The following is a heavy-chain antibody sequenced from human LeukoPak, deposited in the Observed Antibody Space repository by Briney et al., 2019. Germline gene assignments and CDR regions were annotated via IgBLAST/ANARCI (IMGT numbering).Heavy chain of an antibody. CDR1: GFTFDDYG. J-gene: IGHJ2*01. Sequence: GGSLRLSCAASGFTFDDYGMSWVRQAPGKGLEWVSGINWNGGSTVYADSVKGRFTISRDNAKNSLSLQMNSLRAEDTAVYYCAREGRDGYNFYWYFDLWGRGTLVTVSS. V-gene: IGHV3-20*04. D-gene: IGHD5-24*01. CDR3: AREGRDGYNFYWYFDL. CDR2: INWNGGST.